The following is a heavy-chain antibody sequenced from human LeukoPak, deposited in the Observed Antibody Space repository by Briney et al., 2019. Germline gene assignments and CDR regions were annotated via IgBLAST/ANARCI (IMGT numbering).Heavy chain of an antibody. V-gene: IGHV4-38-2*02. CDR1: GYSISSGFY. J-gene: IGHJ4*02. CDR3: AGQSDSDTDFDY. D-gene: IGHD2-21*02. Sequence: SETLSLTCTVSGYSISSGFYWGWIRQSPGKGLEWIGNIHHSGSTYYNPSLKSRATISLDTSKNQFSLKLSSVTAADTTLYYCAGQSDSDTDFDYWGREPWSPSPQ. CDR2: IHHSGST.